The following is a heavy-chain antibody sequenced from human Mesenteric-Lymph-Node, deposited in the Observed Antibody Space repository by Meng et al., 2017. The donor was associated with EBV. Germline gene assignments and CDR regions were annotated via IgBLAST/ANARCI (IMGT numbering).Heavy chain of an antibody. D-gene: IGHD3-22*01. V-gene: IGHV4-39*01. J-gene: IGHJ4*02. Sequence: HLHLQESGPGLVKPSQPLSLACGVSGGPFASTSYYWAWIRQPPGKGLEWIGSISYSGSTYYNPSLKSRVTISVDTPKNQFSLKLRSVTATDTAVYYCARADYYDTSGNLDFWGQGTLVTVSS. CDR1: GGPFASTSYY. CDR2: ISYSGST. CDR3: ARADYYDTSGNLDF.